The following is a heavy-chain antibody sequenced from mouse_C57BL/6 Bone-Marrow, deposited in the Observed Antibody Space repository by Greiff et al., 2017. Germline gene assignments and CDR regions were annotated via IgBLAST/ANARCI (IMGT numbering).Heavy chain of an antibody. V-gene: IGHV5-6*01. D-gene: IGHD1-1*01. Sequence: EVMLVESGGDLVKPGGSLKLSCAASGFTFSSYGMSWVRQTPDKRLEWVATISSGGSYTYYPDSVKGRFTISRDNAKNTLYLQVSSLKSEDTAMYYSARQGTVVDYWGQGTTLTVSS. CDR2: ISSGGSYT. J-gene: IGHJ2*01. CDR3: ARQGTVVDY. CDR1: GFTFSSYG.